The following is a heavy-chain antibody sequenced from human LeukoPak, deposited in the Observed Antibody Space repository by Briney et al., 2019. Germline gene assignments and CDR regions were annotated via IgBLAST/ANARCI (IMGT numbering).Heavy chain of an antibody. D-gene: IGHD3-10*01. CDR2: ISAYNGNT. Sequence: ASVKVSCKASGYTFTSYGISWVRQAPGQGLEWMGWISAYNGNTNYAQKLQGRVTMTTDTSTSTAYMELRSLRPDDTAVYYCARVLVYYGSGSYYSPAYYYYYYMDVWGKGTTVTVSS. J-gene: IGHJ6*03. CDR3: ARVLVYYGSGSYYSPAYYYYYYMDV. V-gene: IGHV1-18*01. CDR1: GYTFTSYG.